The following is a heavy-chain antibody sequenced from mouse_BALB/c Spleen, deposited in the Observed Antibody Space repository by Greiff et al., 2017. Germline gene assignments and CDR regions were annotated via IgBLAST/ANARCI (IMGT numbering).Heavy chain of an antibody. CDR1: GFSLTGYG. D-gene: IGHD2-3*01. V-gene: IGHV2-6-7*01. CDR3: AKADGYYGGDY. J-gene: IGHJ4*01. Sequence: QVQLKESGPGLVAPSQSLSITCTVSGFSLTGYGVNWVRQPPGKGLEWLGMIWGDGSTDYNSALKSRLSISKDNSKSQVFLKLNSLQTDDTATYYCAKADGYYGGDYWGQGTSVTVSS. CDR2: IWGDGST.